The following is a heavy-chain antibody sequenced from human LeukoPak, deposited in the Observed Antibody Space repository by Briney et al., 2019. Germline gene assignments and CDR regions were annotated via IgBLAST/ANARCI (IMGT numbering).Heavy chain of an antibody. D-gene: IGHD6-19*01. CDR1: GFTFGSFA. Sequence: GGSLRLFCAASGFTFGSFAMSWVRLAPGKGLEGVSAFSCCGGSKYYAVSVKGRFTISRDNSKNTLYLQMNSLRAEDTAVYYCASSGPYGSGWYAFDIWGQGTMVTVSS. V-gene: IGHV3-23*01. CDR3: ASSGPYGSGWYAFDI. CDR2: FSCCGGSK. J-gene: IGHJ3*02.